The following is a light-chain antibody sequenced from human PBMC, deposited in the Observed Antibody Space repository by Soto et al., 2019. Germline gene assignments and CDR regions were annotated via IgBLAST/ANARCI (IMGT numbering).Light chain of an antibody. Sequence: QSVLTQSPSASASLGASVKLTCTLSTGHSSYALAWHQQQPEKGPRYLMKLNSDGSHSKGDGIPDRFSGSSSGAERYLTISSLQSEDEADYYCQTWGNGIVVFGGGTKLTVL. CDR3: QTWGNGIVV. J-gene: IGLJ2*01. V-gene: IGLV4-69*01. CDR1: TGHSSYA. CDR2: LNSDGSH.